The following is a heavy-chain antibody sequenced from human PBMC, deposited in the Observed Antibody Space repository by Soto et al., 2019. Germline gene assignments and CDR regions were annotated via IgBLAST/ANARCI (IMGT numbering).Heavy chain of an antibody. J-gene: IGHJ3*01. CDR1: GFTFSDTL. CDR3: ASDIVGVGPRATEAVAV. D-gene: IGHD1-26*01. Sequence: QVQLVQSGAELKKPGASVNISCQASGFTFSDTLINWVRQGPGQRLEWMGWINPANGNTRYSESLQGRVTISSLSSASTAYVALSALTSVDTAVYYCASDIVGVGPRATEAVAVWGQGTMTTVSS. V-gene: IGHV1-3*01. CDR2: INPANGNT.